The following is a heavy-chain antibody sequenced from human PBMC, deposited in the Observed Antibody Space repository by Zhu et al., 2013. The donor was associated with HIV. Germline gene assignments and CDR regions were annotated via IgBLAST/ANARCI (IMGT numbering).Heavy chain of an antibody. D-gene: IGHD3-22*01. Sequence: QVQLVQSGAEVKKPGASVKVSCKASGYTFTSYGISWVRQAPGQGLEWMGWISAYNGNTNYAQKLQGRVTMTTDTSTSTAYMELRSLRSDDTAVYYCARDSWGRDYYDSSGYFDYWGQGTLVTVSS. J-gene: IGHJ4*02. CDR2: ISAYNGNT. CDR3: ARDSWGRDYYDSSGYFDY. V-gene: IGHV1-18*01. CDR1: GYTFTSYG.